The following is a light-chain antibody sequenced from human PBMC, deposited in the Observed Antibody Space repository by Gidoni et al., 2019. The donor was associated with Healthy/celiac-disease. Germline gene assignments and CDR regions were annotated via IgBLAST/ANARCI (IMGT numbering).Light chain of an antibody. CDR2: EVS. CDR1: SSDVGGYNY. CDR3: SSYTSSSVPYV. Sequence: QPASVSGSPGQSITISCTGTSSDVGGYNYVSWYQQHPGKAPKLMIYEVSNRPSGVSNRFSGSKSGNTASLTISGLQSEDEADYYCSSYTSSSVPYVFGTGTKVTVL. V-gene: IGLV2-14*01. J-gene: IGLJ1*01.